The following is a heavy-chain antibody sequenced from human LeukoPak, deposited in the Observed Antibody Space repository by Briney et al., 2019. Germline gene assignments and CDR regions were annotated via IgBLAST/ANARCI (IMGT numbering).Heavy chain of an antibody. V-gene: IGHV3-23*01. CDR1: GFTFSNYA. CDR2: ISGSGGST. D-gene: IGHD6-19*01. J-gene: IGHJ4*02. Sequence: GGSLRLSCAASGFTFSNYAMNWVRQAPGKGLEWVSGISGSGGSTYYADFVKGRFTISRDNSKNTLYLQMNSLRANDTAVYYCANSLGTLAGPSDYWGQGTLVTVSS. CDR3: ANSLGTLAGPSDY.